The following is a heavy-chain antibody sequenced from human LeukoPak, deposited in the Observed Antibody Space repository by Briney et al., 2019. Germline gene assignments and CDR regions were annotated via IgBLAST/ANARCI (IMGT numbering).Heavy chain of an antibody. J-gene: IGHJ1*01. V-gene: IGHV3-30*18. Sequence: GGSLRLSCAASGFTVISNYMSWVRQAPGKGLEWVAVISYDGSNKYYADSVKGRFTISRDNSKNTLYLQMNSLRAEDTAVYYCAKEERAFQHWGQGTLVTVSS. CDR2: ISYDGSNK. CDR1: GFTVISNY. D-gene: IGHD1-26*01. CDR3: AKEERAFQH.